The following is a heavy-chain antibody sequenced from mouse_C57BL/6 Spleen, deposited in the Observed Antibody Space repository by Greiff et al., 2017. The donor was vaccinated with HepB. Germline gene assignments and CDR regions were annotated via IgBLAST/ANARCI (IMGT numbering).Heavy chain of an antibody. Sequence: EVKLVESGGDLVKPGGSLKLSCAASGFTFSSYGMSWVRQTPDKRLEWVATISSGGSYTYYPDSVKGRFTISRDNAKNTLYLQMSSLKSEDTAMYYCARPGTTVVADYWYFDVWGTGTTVTVSS. CDR3: ARPGTTVVADYWYFDV. CDR2: ISSGGSYT. D-gene: IGHD1-1*01. CDR1: GFTFSSYG. J-gene: IGHJ1*03. V-gene: IGHV5-6*01.